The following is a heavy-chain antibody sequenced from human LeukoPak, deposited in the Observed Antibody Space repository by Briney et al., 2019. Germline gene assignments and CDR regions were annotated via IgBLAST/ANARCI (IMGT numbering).Heavy chain of an antibody. CDR3: ARDRQQLALYYFDY. CDR2: ISYDGSNK. CDR1: GFTFSSYA. J-gene: IGHJ4*02. V-gene: IGHV3-30-3*01. Sequence: GGSLRLSCAASGFTFSSYAMHWVRQAPGKGLEWVAVISYDGSNKYYADSVKGRFTISRDNSKNTLYLQMNSLRAEDTAVYYCARDRQQLALYYFDYWGQGTLVTVSS. D-gene: IGHD6-13*01.